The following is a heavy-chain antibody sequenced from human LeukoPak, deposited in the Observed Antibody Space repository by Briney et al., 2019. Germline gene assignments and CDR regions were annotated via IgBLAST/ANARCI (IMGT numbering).Heavy chain of an antibody. CDR1: GFTFNTYG. D-gene: IGHD6-19*01. CDR2: ISGSGGTT. CDR3: AKDHLPGIVVADRDY. J-gene: IGHJ4*02. V-gene: IGHV3-23*01. Sequence: GGSLRLSCAASGFTFNTYGMSWVRQAPGKGLEWVSAISGSGGTTYCADSVKGRFTISRDNSKSTLYLQINSLRAEDTAVYYCAKDHLPGIVVADRDYWGQGTLVTVSS.